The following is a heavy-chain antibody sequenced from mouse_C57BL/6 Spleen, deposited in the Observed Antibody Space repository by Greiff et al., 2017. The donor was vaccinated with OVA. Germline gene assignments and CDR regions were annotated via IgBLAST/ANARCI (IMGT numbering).Heavy chain of an antibody. CDR3: ARGGYGNGYYYAMDY. V-gene: IGHV1-76*01. J-gene: IGHJ4*01. D-gene: IGHD2-10*02. CDR1: GYTFTDYY. Sequence: VQLQQSGAELVRPGASVKLSCKASGYTFTDYYINWVKQRPGQGLEWIARIYPGSGNTYYNEKFKGKATLTAEKSSSTAYMQLSSLTSEDSAVYFCARGGYGNGYYYAMDYWGQGTSVTVSS. CDR2: IYPGSGNT.